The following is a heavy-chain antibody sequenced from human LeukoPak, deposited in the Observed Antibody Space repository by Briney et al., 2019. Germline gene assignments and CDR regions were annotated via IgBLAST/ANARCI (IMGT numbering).Heavy chain of an antibody. CDR1: GDSISSGTYY. Sequence: TSDTLSLTCTVSGDSISSGTYYWGWLRQPPGKGLVRSGSIYYSGSTYDNPSLKSRVIISVDMSKNQFSLKLSAVTAADTAVYYCARHDSSGYEAFDIWGQGTMVTVSS. CDR3: ARHDSSGYEAFDI. CDR2: IYYSGST. V-gene: IGHV4-39*01. D-gene: IGHD3-22*01. J-gene: IGHJ3*02.